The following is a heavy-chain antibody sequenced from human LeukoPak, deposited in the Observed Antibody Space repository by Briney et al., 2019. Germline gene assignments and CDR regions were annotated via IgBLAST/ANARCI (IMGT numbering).Heavy chain of an antibody. CDR1: GGSTRSYY. CDR3: ARAPPYCSGGSCYFDY. Sequence: SETLSLTCTVSGGSTRSYYWSWIRQPPGKGLEWIGYIYYSGNTNYNPSLRRRITISVDMSKNQFSLKLSSVTAADTAVYSCARAPPYCSGGSCYFDYWGQGTLVTVSS. CDR2: IYYSGNT. J-gene: IGHJ4*02. V-gene: IGHV4-59*01. D-gene: IGHD2-15*01.